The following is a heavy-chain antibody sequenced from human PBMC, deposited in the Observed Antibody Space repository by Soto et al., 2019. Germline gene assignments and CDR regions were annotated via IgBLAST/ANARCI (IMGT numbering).Heavy chain of an antibody. D-gene: IGHD2-21*01. Sequence: GGSLRLSCAASGLTFSSYAMNWVRQAPGKGLEWVSVVSVNGRRTDYAESVKGRFTISRDNSKNKVYLKMNSLSAEDTAVYYCAEYCGAGSISDRFDSWGQGTLVTVSS. CDR1: GLTFSSYA. J-gene: IGHJ5*01. V-gene: IGHV3-23*01. CDR2: VSVNGRRT. CDR3: AEYCGAGSISDRFDS.